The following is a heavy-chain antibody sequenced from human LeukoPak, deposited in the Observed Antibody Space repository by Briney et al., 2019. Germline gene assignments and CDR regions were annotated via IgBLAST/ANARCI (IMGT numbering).Heavy chain of an antibody. CDR2: INPNSGGT. CDR1: GYTFTGYY. CDR3: ATSYVWGSYRPNPFDY. D-gene: IGHD3-16*02. J-gene: IGHJ4*02. V-gene: IGHV1-2*02. Sequence: GASVKVSCKASGYTFTGYYIHWVRQAPGQGLEWMGWINPNSGGTNYAQKFQGRVTMTRDTSISTAYMELSRLRSDDTAVYYCATSYVWGSYRPNPFDYWGQGTLVTVSS.